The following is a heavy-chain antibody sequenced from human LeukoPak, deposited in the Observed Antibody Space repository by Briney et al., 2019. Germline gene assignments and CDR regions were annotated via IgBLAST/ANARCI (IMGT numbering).Heavy chain of an antibody. J-gene: IGHJ4*02. CDR2: INWNGGST. D-gene: IGHD5-12*01. CDR1: GFTFDDYG. V-gene: IGHV3-20*04. CDR3: ARDGYSGYDSQDDY. Sequence: SGGSLRLSCAASGFTFDDYGMSWVRQAPGKGLEWVSGINWNGGSTGYADSVKGRFTISRDNAKNSLYLQMNGLRAEDTALYYCARDGYSGYDSQDDYWGQGTLVTVSS.